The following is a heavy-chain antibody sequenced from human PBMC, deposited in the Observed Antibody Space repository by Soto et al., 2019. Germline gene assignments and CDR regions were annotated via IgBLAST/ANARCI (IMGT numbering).Heavy chain of an antibody. D-gene: IGHD2-8*02. J-gene: IGHJ4*02. Sequence: GSLRLSCAASGFTFSNYAMSWVRQAPGKGLEWVSVISGSGGSTYYADSVKGRFTISRDNSKNTLYLQMNSLRAEDTAVYYCAKGGWCDSHSNTWYFFEYWVQGTXVTVSP. V-gene: IGHV3-23*01. CDR3: AKGGWCDSHSNTWYFFEY. CDR2: ISGSGGST. CDR1: GFTFSNYA.